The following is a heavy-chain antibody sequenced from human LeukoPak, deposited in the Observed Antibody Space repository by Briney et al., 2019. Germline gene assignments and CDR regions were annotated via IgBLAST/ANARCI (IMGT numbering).Heavy chain of an antibody. CDR3: ARGVEGYDVSGFYYDY. V-gene: IGHV4-31*03. CDR1: GGSISSGGYY. CDR2: IYYSGST. D-gene: IGHD3-22*01. Sequence: SETLSLTCTVSGGSISSGGYYWSWIRQHPGKGLEWIGYIYYSGSTYYNPSLKSRVTISVDTSKNQFSLKLSSVTAADTAVYFCARGVEGYDVSGFYYDYWGQGTLVTVSS. J-gene: IGHJ4*02.